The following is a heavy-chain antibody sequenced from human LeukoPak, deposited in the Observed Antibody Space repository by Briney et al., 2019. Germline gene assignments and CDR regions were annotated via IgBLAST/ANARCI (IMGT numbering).Heavy chain of an antibody. Sequence: SETLSLTCTVSGGSTSSSNYYWGWIRQPPGKGLEWIGGIHYSGNTYYNPSLKSRVTISVDTSKNQFSLKLSSATAADTAVYYCARLGAGPTYYDFWSGYSSFYFDYWGQGTLVTVSS. J-gene: IGHJ4*02. V-gene: IGHV4-39*01. CDR2: IHYSGNT. D-gene: IGHD3-3*01. CDR1: GGSTSSSNYY. CDR3: ARLGAGPTYYDFWSGYSSFYFDY.